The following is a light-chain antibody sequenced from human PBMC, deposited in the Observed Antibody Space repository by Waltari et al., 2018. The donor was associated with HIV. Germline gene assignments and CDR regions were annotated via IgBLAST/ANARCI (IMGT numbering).Light chain of an antibody. CDR3: AAWDDSLSGL. J-gene: IGLJ2*01. CDR1: SRDVGDFNY. V-gene: IGLV1-47*01. CDR2: RNN. Sequence: QSALTQPPSASGSLGQSVTISCTGTSRDVGDFNYVSWYQQHPGTAPKLLIYRNNQRPSGVPDRFSGSKSGTSASLAISGLRSEDEADYYCAAWDDSLSGLFGGGTKLTVL.